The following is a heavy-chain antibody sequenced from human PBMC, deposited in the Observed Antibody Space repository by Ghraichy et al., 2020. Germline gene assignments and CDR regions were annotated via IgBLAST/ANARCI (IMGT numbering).Heavy chain of an antibody. CDR2: IYYSGST. J-gene: IGHJ6*02. CDR3: AREGTMTASGMDV. V-gene: IGHV4-31*11. D-gene: IGHD3-22*01. Sequence: SETLSLTCAVSYGPINSGGHYWCWIRDHPRKSLQWIGSIYYSGSTYYNPSLKSRVTISVDTSTNQFSLKLSSVTAADTAVYYCAREGTMTASGMDVWGQGTTVTVSS. CDR1: YGPINSGGHY.